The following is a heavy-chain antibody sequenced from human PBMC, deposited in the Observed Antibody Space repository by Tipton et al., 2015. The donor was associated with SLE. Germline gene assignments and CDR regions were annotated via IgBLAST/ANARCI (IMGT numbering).Heavy chain of an antibody. J-gene: IGHJ3*02. CDR3: ARLVNYYDRGAFDI. CDR1: GGSINSSSYY. CDR2: IYYSGST. V-gene: IGHV4-39*07. D-gene: IGHD3-22*01. Sequence: TLSLTCTVSGGSINSSSYYWGWIRQPPGKGLEWIGSIYYSGSTYYNPSLKSRVTISVDTSKNQFSLKLSSVTAADTAVYYCARLVNYYDRGAFDIWGQGTMVTVSS.